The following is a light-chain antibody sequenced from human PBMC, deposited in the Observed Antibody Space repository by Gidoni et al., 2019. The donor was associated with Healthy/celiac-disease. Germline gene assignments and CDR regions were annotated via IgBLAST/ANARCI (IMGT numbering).Light chain of an antibody. Sequence: EIVLPQSPATLSLSPGERATLPCRASQSVSSYLAWYQQKPGQAPRLLIYDASNRATGIPARFSGSGSGTDFTLTISSLEPEDFAVYYCQQRSNWPPGFGGGTKVEIK. CDR3: QQRSNWPPG. CDR1: QSVSSY. CDR2: DAS. V-gene: IGKV3-11*01. J-gene: IGKJ4*02.